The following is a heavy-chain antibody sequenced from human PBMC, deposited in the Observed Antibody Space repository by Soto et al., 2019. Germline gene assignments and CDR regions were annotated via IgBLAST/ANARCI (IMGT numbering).Heavy chain of an antibody. Sequence: QVQLQESGPGLVKPSETLSLTCSVSGAPLTSYYWTWVRQPPGKGLEWLGYIYYTGQTNYNPSLKSRVTISMDLSKNQFSLELRSLTAADTAVYYCARIILTGYYGLEPGGQGTLVIVSA. CDR2: IYYTGQT. J-gene: IGHJ5*02. V-gene: IGHV4-59*01. CDR1: GAPLTSYY. CDR3: ARIILTGYYGLEP. D-gene: IGHD3-9*01.